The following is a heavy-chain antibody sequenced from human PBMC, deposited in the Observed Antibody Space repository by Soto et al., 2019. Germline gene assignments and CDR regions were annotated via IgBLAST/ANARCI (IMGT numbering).Heavy chain of an antibody. CDR2: IIPIFGTA. CDR3: ARDLSPLTTVTTWGDYGMDV. D-gene: IGHD4-17*01. Sequence: QVQLVQSGAEVKKPGSSVKVSCKASGGTFSSYAISWVRQAPGQGLEWMGGIIPIFGTANYAQKFQGRVTITADESTSTAYMGLSSLRSEDTAVYYCARDLSPLTTVTTWGDYGMDVWGQGTTVTVSS. V-gene: IGHV1-69*01. J-gene: IGHJ6*02. CDR1: GGTFSSYA.